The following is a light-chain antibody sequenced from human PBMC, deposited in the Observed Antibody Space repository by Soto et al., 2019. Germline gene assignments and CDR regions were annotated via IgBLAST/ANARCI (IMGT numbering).Light chain of an antibody. CDR3: TSWTTSSTMI. CDR1: SSDIGAYNF. J-gene: IGLJ2*01. CDR2: DVN. Sequence: QSALTQPASVSGSPGQSITISCTGTSSDIGAYNFVSWYQQHPGKAPKLMLYDVNIRPSGVSNRFSGSNSVNTASLTISGLQAEDEADYYCTSWTTSSTMIFGGGTKVTVL. V-gene: IGLV2-14*03.